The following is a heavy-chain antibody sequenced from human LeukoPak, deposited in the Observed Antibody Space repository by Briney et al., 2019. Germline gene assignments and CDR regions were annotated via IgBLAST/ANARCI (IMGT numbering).Heavy chain of an antibody. D-gene: IGHD3-22*01. J-gene: IGHJ4*02. CDR1: GGTFSSYA. CDR3: ARDAVDYYDSSGFDY. Sequence: SVKVSCKASGGTFSSYAISWVRQAPGQGLEWMGRIIPIFGTANYAQKFQGRVTITTDESTNTAYMELSSLRSEDTAVYYCARDAVDYYDSSGFDYWGQGTLVTVSS. V-gene: IGHV1-69*05. CDR2: IIPIFGTA.